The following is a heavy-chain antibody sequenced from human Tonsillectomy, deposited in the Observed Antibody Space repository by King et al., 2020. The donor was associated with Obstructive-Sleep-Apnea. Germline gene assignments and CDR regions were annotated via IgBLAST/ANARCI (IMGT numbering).Heavy chain of an antibody. J-gene: IGHJ4*02. Sequence: VQLVESGGGVVQPGRSLRLSCAASGFSFISYAMHWVRQAPGKGLEWVAVTTNDGINKYYGDPLKGRFTISRDKSKNTLYLQMNSLRAEDTAVYYGARGHVAFGVVITDFDYWGQGTLVTVSS. V-gene: IGHV3-30*04. CDR3: ARGHVAFGVVITDFDY. D-gene: IGHD3-3*01. CDR1: GFSFISYA. CDR2: TTNDGINK.